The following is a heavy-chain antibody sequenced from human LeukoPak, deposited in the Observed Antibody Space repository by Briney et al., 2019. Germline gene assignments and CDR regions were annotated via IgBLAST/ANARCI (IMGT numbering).Heavy chain of an antibody. V-gene: IGHV3-30*18. Sequence: PGRSLRLSCAASEFTFSNSGMHWVRQAPGKGLEWVAVTSYDGSNKYYGDSVRGRFTISRDNSKNTLYLQMNSLRAEDTAVYYCTKPGGGGWYGYHFDSWGQGTLVTVSS. CDR1: EFTFSNSG. J-gene: IGHJ4*02. CDR2: TSYDGSNK. D-gene: IGHD6-19*01. CDR3: TKPGGGGWYGYHFDS.